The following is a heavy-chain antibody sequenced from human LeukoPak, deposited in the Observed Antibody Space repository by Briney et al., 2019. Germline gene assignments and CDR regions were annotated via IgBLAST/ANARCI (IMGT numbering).Heavy chain of an antibody. V-gene: IGHV3-30-3*01. J-gene: IGHJ3*02. Sequence: GGSLRLSCAASGFTFSSYAMHWVRQAPGKGLEWVAVISYDGSNKYYADSVKGRFTISRDNSKNTLYLQMNSLRAEDTAVYYCAGSNDFRAFDIWGQGTMVTVSS. D-gene: IGHD3-3*01. CDR1: GFTFSSYA. CDR3: AGSNDFRAFDI. CDR2: ISYDGSNK.